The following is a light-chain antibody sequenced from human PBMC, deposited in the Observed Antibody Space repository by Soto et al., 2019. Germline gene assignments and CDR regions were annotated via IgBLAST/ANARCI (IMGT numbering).Light chain of an antibody. CDR3: QQSYSTPPFT. Sequence: DIQMPKSPSSLSASVGDRVPITCRAGQSISSYLNWYQQKPGKAPKLLIYAASSLQSGVPSRFSGSGSGTDFTLTISSLQPEDFATYYCQQSYSTPPFTFGPGTKVDIK. CDR1: QSISSY. CDR2: AAS. J-gene: IGKJ3*01. V-gene: IGKV1-39*01.